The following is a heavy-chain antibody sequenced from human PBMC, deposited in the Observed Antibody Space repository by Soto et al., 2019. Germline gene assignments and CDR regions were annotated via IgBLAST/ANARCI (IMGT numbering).Heavy chain of an antibody. CDR3: ARLLAVADTGYYYYYMDV. J-gene: IGHJ6*03. CDR1: GYSFTSYW. Sequence: PWESLKISCKGFGYSFTSYWIGRVRQMPGKGLEWMGIIYPGDSDTRYSPSFQGQVTISADKSISTAYLQWSSLKASDTAMYYCARLLAVADTGYYYYYMDVWGKGTTVTVSS. D-gene: IGHD6-19*01. V-gene: IGHV5-51*01. CDR2: IYPGDSDT.